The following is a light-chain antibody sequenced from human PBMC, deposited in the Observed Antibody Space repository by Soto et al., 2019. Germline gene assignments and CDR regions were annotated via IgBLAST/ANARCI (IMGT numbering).Light chain of an antibody. Sequence: QSVLTQSSSASASLGSSVKLTCTLNSGHSTYIIAWHQHQPGKAPRYLMKLEGSGSYNKGSGVPDRFSGSSSGADRYLTIFNFQSEDEAAYYCETWDSDTRVFGGGTKVTVL. CDR1: SGHSTYI. CDR2: LEGSGSY. CDR3: ETWDSDTRV. J-gene: IGLJ2*01. V-gene: IGLV4-60*03.